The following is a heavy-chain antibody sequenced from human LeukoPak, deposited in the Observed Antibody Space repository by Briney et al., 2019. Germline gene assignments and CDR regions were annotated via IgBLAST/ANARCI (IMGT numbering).Heavy chain of an antibody. Sequence: SQTLSLTCTVSGGSVTTDYYYWSWLRQHPGKGLEWMGYIYNSGTTYYNPSLKSRVTISVDTSKKQFSLNLKSVTAADTAVYYCARDRTGTMGYFDYWGQGTLVTVSS. J-gene: IGHJ4*02. CDR2: IYNSGTT. D-gene: IGHD1-7*01. CDR3: ARDRTGTMGYFDY. CDR1: GGSVTTDYYY. V-gene: IGHV4-31*03.